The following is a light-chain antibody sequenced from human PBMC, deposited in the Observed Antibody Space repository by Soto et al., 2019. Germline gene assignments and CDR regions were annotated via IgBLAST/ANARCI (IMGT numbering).Light chain of an antibody. CDR1: SSNIGSNT. J-gene: IGLJ2*01. CDR2: SNN. V-gene: IGLV1-44*01. CDR3: TAWDDSLNGVV. Sequence: QSVLTQPPSASGTPGQRVTISCSGSSSNIGSNTVNWYQKLPGTAPKLLMYSNNQRPSGVPDRFSGSKSGTSASLAISGLQSEDEADYYCTAWDDSLNGVVFGGGTKVTVL.